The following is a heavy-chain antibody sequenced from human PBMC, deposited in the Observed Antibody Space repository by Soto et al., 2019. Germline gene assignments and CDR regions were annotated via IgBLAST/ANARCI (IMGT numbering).Heavy chain of an antibody. CDR3: ARVPTYYYDSSGYSEWVEPLPGFDY. CDR2: INPSGGST. V-gene: IGHV1-46*01. J-gene: IGHJ4*02. D-gene: IGHD3-22*01. Sequence: ASVKVSCKASGYTFTSYYMHWVRQAPGQGLEWMGIINPSGGSTSYAQKFQGRVTMTRDTSTSTVYMELSSLRSEDTAVYYCARVPTYYYDSSGYSEWVEPLPGFDYWGQGTLVTVSS. CDR1: GYTFTSYY.